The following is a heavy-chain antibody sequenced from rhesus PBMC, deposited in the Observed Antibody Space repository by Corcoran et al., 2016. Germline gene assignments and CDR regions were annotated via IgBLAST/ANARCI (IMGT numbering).Heavy chain of an antibody. J-gene: IGHJ4*01. CDR3: VRVDRRAVIIDY. D-gene: IGHD2-39*01. V-gene: IGHV4-127*01. CDR1: GYSISSGYA. Sequence: QVQLQESGPGLAKPSETLSLTCAVSGYSISSGYAWTWVRQPPGKGLEWIGFIGGYTGTTYYNPSLKSRVTISKASSTNQFSLRLTSVTAADTALYYCVRVDRRAVIIDYWGQGVLVTVSS. CDR2: IGGYTGTT.